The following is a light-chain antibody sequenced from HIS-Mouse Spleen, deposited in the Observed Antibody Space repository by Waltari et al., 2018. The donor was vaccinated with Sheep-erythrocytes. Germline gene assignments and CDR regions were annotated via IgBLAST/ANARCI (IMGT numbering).Light chain of an antibody. CDR1: SSDFGSYNL. CDR2: EGS. J-gene: IGLJ3*02. Sequence: QSALTQPASVSGSPGQSIPISCTGTSSDFGSYNLVSWYQQHPGKAPKLMIYEGSKRPSGVSNRFSGSKSGNTASLTISGLQAEDEADYYCSSYTSSSTEVFGGGTKLTVL. V-gene: IGLV2-14*02. CDR3: SSYTSSSTEV.